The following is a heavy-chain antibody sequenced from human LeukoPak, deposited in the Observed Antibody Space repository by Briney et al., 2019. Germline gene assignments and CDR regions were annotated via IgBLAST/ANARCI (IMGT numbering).Heavy chain of an antibody. CDR1: GGTFSSYA. D-gene: IGHD3-16*01. CDR2: IIPIFGTA. Sequence: ASVKVSCKASGGTFSSYAISWVRQAPGQGHEWMGGIIPIFGTANYAQKFQGRVTITTDESTSTAYMELRSLRSEDTAVYYCASNRFSERGSTLKLDYWGQGTLVTVSS. V-gene: IGHV1-69*05. CDR3: ASNRFSERGSTLKLDY. J-gene: IGHJ4*02.